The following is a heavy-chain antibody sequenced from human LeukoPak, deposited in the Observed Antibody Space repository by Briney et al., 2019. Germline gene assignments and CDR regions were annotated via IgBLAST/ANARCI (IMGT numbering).Heavy chain of an antibody. V-gene: IGHV3-7*03. Sequence: PGGSLRLSCAASGLTFGRYWLTWVRQAPGKGLEWVANINQDGSESNYVDSVKGRFTISRDNAKSSLYLQMDSLKDEDTAVYHCVSRDCTVDACFASSFNCFDHWGQGSLVTVSS. D-gene: IGHD2-8*02. CDR1: GLTFGRYW. CDR2: INQDGSES. J-gene: IGHJ4*02. CDR3: VSRDCTVDACFASSFNCFDH.